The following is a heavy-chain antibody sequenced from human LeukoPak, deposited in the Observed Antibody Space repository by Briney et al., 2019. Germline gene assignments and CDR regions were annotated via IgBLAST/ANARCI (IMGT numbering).Heavy chain of an antibody. V-gene: IGHV1-18*01. Sequence: ASVKVSCKASGYTFTDYGVHWVRQAPGQGLEWMGWISTYNGNTHYVQNLQDRVAMTTDASTSTAFMELRSLRSDDTAVYYCARVLGQQIAVAGDDYWGQGTLVTVSS. CDR3: ARVLGQQIAVAGDDY. CDR1: GYTFTDYG. J-gene: IGHJ4*02. CDR2: ISTYNGNT. D-gene: IGHD6-19*01.